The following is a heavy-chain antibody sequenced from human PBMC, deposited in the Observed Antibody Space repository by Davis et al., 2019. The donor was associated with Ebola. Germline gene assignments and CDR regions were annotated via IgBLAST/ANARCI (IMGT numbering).Heavy chain of an antibody. CDR2: IRSKANSYAT. Sequence: GESLKISCAASGFTFSGSAMHWVRQASGKGLEWVGRIRSKANSYATAYAASVKGTFTISRDDSKNTAYLQMDSLKTEDTAVYYCTSAGGSAGYYGMDVWGQGTTVTVSS. CDR1: GFTFSGSA. J-gene: IGHJ6*02. V-gene: IGHV3-73*01. D-gene: IGHD3-10*01. CDR3: TSAGGSAGYYGMDV.